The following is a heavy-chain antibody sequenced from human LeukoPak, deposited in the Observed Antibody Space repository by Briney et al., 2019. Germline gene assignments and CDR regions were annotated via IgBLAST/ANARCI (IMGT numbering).Heavy chain of an antibody. CDR3: AAGGVAATHNWFDP. D-gene: IGHD2-15*01. J-gene: IGHJ5*02. CDR2: IYYSGST. CDR1: GGSISSYY. Sequence: SETLSLTCTVSGGSISSYYWSWIRQPPGKGLEWIGYIYYSGSTNYNPSLKSRVTISVDTSKNQFSLKLSSVTAADTAVYYCAAGGVAATHNWFDPWGQGTLVTVPS. V-gene: IGHV4-59*01.